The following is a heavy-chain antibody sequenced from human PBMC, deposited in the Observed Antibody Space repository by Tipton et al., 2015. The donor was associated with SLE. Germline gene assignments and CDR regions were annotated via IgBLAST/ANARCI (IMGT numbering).Heavy chain of an antibody. J-gene: IGHJ3*02. CDR3: ASSPSIVGATTYAFDI. Sequence: GSLRLSCAASGFMFSIYWMHWVRQVPGKGLVWVSHINGDGSTTNYEDSVKGRFTISRDNAKNTVYLQMNSRRAEDTAVYYCASSPSIVGATTYAFDIWGQGTMVTVSS. V-gene: IGHV3-74*01. CDR2: INGDGSTT. D-gene: IGHD1-26*01. CDR1: GFMFSIYW.